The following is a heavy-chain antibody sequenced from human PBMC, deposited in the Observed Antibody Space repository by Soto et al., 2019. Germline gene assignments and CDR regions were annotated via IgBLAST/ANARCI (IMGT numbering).Heavy chain of an antibody. J-gene: IGHJ5*01. Sequence: GGSLRLSCAASGFTFSSYGMHWVRQAPGKGLEWVAVIWYDGSNKYYADSVKGRFSISRDSSKNTVTLQMDRLRGEDTARYYCARDSGFLEVADSDDSWGHGTQVTVSS. V-gene: IGHV3-33*01. CDR2: IWYDGSNK. CDR3: ARDSGFLEVADSDDS. D-gene: IGHD6-19*01. CDR1: GFTFSSYG.